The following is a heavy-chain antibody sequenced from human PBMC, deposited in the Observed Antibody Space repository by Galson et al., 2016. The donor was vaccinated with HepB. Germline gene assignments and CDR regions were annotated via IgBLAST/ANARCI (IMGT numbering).Heavy chain of an antibody. CDR1: DYMFASYG. Sequence: SVKVSCKASDYMFASYGISWVRQAPGQGLEWMGWISVFNGDTKYAQSLQGRLTLTTDTSTSTAYMELRRLRSDDTAVYFCARDMIPYYYYATDVWGQGTTVTVSS. V-gene: IGHV1-18*04. CDR2: ISVFNGDT. CDR3: ARDMIPYYYYATDV. D-gene: IGHD3-16*01. J-gene: IGHJ6*02.